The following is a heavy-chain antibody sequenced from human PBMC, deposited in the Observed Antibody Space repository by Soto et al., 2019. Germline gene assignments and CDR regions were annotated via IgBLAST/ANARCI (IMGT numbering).Heavy chain of an antibody. D-gene: IGHD3-9*01. CDR1: GGSISSSSYY. CDR3: ARHRGYYDILTGYYTELNFDY. CDR2: IYYSGTT. Sequence: QSLTCTVSGGSISSSSYYWGWIRQPPGKGLVWIGSIYYSGTTYYNPSLKSRVTISVDTSKNQFSLKLSSVTAADTAVYYCARHRGYYDILTGYYTELNFDYWGQGTLVTVSS. V-gene: IGHV4-39*01. J-gene: IGHJ4*02.